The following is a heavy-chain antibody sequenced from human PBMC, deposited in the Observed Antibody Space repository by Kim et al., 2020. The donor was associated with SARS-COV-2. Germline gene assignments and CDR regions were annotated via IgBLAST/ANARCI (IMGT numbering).Heavy chain of an antibody. Sequence: SETLSLTCTVSGGSISSSSYYWGWIRQPPGKGLEWIGSIYYSGSTYYNPSLKSRVTISVDTSKNQFSLKLSSVTAADTAVYYCARAGPRSGYSYGYLNHDAGFDYWGQGTLVTVSS. CDR1: GGSISSSSYY. CDR3: ARAGPRSGYSYGYLNHDAGFDY. V-gene: IGHV4-39*01. D-gene: IGHD5-18*01. CDR2: IYYSGST. J-gene: IGHJ4*02.